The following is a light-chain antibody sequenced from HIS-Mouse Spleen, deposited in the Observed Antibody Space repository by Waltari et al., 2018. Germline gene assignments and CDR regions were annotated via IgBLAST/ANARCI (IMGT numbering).Light chain of an antibody. V-gene: IGLV3-19*01. CDR3: NSRDSSGNYV. CDR2: GKN. Sequence: SSELTQDPAVSVALGPTVRIPCQGDSLRSYYASWYQQKPGQAPVLVIYGKNNRPSGIPDRFSGSSSGNTASLTITGAQAEDEADYYCNSRDSSGNYVFGTGTKVTVL. J-gene: IGLJ1*01. CDR1: SLRSYY.